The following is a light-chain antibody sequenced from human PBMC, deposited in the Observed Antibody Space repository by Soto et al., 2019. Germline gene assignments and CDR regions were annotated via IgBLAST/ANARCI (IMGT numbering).Light chain of an antibody. CDR3: NSYSSISSV. CDR2: DVS. CDR1: NGDFSVYNF. V-gene: IGLV2-14*03. J-gene: IGLJ1*01. Sequence: QSALTQPASVSGSPGQSITISCTGTNGDFSVYNFVSWYQHHPGKAPKLMIYDVSDRPSGVSNRFSGSKSGNTASLTISGLQAEDEADYYCNSYSSISSVFGTGTKLTVL.